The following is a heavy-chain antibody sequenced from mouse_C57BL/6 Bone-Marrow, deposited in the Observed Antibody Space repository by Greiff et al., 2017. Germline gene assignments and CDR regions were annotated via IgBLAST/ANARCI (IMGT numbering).Heavy chain of an antibody. D-gene: IGHD1-1*01. V-gene: IGHV1-76*01. Sequence: LVESGAELVRPGASVKLSCKASGYTFTDYYINWVKQRPGQGLEWIARIYPGSGNTYYNEKFKGKATLTAEKSSSTAYMQLSSLTSEDSAVYFCARPIYGRPFADGGQGTLVTVSA. J-gene: IGHJ3*01. CDR1: GYTFTDYY. CDR2: IYPGSGNT. CDR3: ARPIYGRPFAD.